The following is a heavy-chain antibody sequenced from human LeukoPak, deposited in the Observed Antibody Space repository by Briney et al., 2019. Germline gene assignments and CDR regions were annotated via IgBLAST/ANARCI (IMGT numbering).Heavy chain of an antibody. V-gene: IGHV1-46*01. CDR2: INPRGDST. CDR3: AKELRTGVGATDY. D-gene: IGHD1-26*01. Sequence: ASVKVSCKASGYTFTNYCMHWVRQAPGQGLEWMGIINPRGDSTGYAQKFQGRVTMTRDTSTSTVYMELSSLTSEDTAVYYCAKELRTGVGATDYWGQGTLVTVSS. J-gene: IGHJ4*02. CDR1: GYTFTNYC.